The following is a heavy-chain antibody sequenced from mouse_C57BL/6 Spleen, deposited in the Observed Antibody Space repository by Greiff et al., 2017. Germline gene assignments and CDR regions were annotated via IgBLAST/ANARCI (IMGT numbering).Heavy chain of an antibody. CDR3: ARSPLPYESFDY. D-gene: IGHD2-3*01. Sequence: QVQLQQPGAELVRPGSSVKLSCKASGYTFTSYWMDWVKQRPGQGLEWIGNIYPSDSETHYNQKFKDKATLTVDKSSSAAYMQLSSLTSEDSAVYYCARSPLPYESFDYWGQGTTLTVSS. CDR1: GYTFTSYW. CDR2: IYPSDSET. V-gene: IGHV1-61*01. J-gene: IGHJ2*01.